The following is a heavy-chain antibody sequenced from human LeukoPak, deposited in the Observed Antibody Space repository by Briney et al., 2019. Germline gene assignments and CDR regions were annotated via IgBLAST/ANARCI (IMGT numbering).Heavy chain of an antibody. CDR3: AKDHCTSGVCYTDY. Sequence: GGSLRLSCAASGFTFSNYGMHWVRQAPGKGLEWVAFIRYDGSNKYYADSVKGRFTISRDNSKNTLYLQMNSLRGEDTAVYYCAKDHCTSGVCYTDYWGQGTLVTVSS. V-gene: IGHV3-30*02. D-gene: IGHD2-8*01. CDR2: IRYDGSNK. J-gene: IGHJ4*02. CDR1: GFTFSNYG.